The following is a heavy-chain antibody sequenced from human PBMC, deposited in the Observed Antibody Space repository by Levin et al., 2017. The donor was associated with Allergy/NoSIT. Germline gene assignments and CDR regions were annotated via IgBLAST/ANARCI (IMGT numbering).Heavy chain of an antibody. CDR3: ARGHFFGLGSAFDY. CDR2: IDWDDDK. J-gene: IGHJ4*02. Sequence: ESGPTLVKPTQTLTLTCTFPGFSLSTGGTRVNWIRQPPGKALEWVARIDWDDDKFYSTSLRTRVTISKDTSKNQVFRTMTNMDPVDTAIYYCARGHFFGLGSAFDYWGQGLLVAVSS. D-gene: IGHD3-10*01. V-gene: IGHV2-70*04. CDR1: GFSLSTGGTR.